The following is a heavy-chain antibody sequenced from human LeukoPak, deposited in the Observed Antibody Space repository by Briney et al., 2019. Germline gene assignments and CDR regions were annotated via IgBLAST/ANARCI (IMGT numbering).Heavy chain of an antibody. CDR1: GFTFSGYG. J-gene: IGHJ6*02. Sequence: GRSLRLSCAASGFTFSGYGMHWVRQAPGKGLEWVAVISYDGSNKYYADSVKGRFTISRDNSKNTLYLQMNSLRAEDTAVYYCASGEGIVATIPYYYYYGMDVWGQGTTVTVSS. V-gene: IGHV3-30*03. D-gene: IGHD5-12*01. CDR3: ASGEGIVATIPYYYYYGMDV. CDR2: ISYDGSNK.